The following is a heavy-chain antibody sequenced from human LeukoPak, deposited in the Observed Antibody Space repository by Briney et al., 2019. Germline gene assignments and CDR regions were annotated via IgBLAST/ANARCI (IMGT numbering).Heavy chain of an antibody. Sequence: PSEPLSLTCTVSGYSISSGYYWGWIRQPPGKGLEWIGSIYHSGSTYYNPSLKSRVTISVDTSKNQFSLKLSSVTAADTAVYYCAREDYDSSGYYYVNYWGQGTLVTVSS. V-gene: IGHV4-38-2*02. J-gene: IGHJ4*02. D-gene: IGHD3-22*01. CDR2: IYHSGST. CDR1: GYSISSGYY. CDR3: AREDYDSSGYYYVNY.